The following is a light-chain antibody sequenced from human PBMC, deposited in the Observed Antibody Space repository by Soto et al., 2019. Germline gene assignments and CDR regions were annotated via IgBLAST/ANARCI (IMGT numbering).Light chain of an antibody. V-gene: IGKV3-15*01. J-gene: IGKJ1*01. CDR2: GAS. CDR1: QSVSNN. CDR3: QQYNNWPRT. Sequence: ETVMTQSAATLSVSPGERATLSCRASQSVSNNLAWYQQKPGQAPRLLIYGASTRVTGIPARFSGSGSGTEFTLTISSQQSEDFAVYYCQQYNNWPRTFGQGTKVEIK.